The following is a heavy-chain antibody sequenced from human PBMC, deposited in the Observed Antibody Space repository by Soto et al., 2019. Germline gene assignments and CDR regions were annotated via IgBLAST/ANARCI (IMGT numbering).Heavy chain of an antibody. V-gene: IGHV1-3*01. J-gene: IGHJ6*03. D-gene: IGHD3-3*01. CDR1: GYTFTSYV. CDR3: ARDFWSGYRPYYYYYMDV. Sequence: ASVKVSCKASGYTFTSYVMHWVRLTPGQRLEWMGWINAGNGNTKYSQKFQGRVTITRDTYASTAYMELSSLRSEDTAVYYCARDFWSGYRPYYYYYMDVWGKGTTVTVSS. CDR2: INAGNGNT.